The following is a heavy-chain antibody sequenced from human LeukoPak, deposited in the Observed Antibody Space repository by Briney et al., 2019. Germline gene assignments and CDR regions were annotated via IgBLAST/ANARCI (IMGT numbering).Heavy chain of an antibody. CDR1: GFTFSSYS. D-gene: IGHD2-21*02. CDR3: AKESENCGAACYALNDW. V-gene: IGHV3-21*04. J-gene: IGHJ4*02. CDR2: INSVSSHI. Sequence: GGSLRLSCAASGFTFSSYSMSWVRPAPGKGLGRVALINSVSSHIYYAHTVKGPFTISRDNAKNSLYLQMNSLRAEDTAIYYCAKESENCGAACYALNDWWGQGTLVTVSS.